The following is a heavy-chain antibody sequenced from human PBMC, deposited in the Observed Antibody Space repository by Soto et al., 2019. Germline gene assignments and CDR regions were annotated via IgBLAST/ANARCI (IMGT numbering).Heavy chain of an antibody. J-gene: IGHJ4*02. Sequence: SETLSLTCAVYGGSFSGYYWSWIRQPPGKGLEWIGEINHSGSTNYNPSLKSRVTISVDTSKNQFSLKLSSVTAADTAVYYCAREPTGIAVAGTFSWGQGTLVTVSS. CDR2: INHSGST. CDR1: GGSFSGYY. D-gene: IGHD6-19*01. V-gene: IGHV4-34*01. CDR3: AREPTGIAVAGTFS.